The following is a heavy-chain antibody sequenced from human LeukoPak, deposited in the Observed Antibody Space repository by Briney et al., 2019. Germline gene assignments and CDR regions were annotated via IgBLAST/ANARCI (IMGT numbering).Heavy chain of an antibody. J-gene: IGHJ6*02. Sequence: ASVKVSCKASGYTFTGYYMHWVRQAPGQGLEWMGWINPNSGGTNYAQKFQGWVTMTRDTSISTAYMELSRLRSDDTAVYYCARARVVMSGYYGMDVWGQGTTVTVSS. CDR3: ARARVVMSGYYGMDV. CDR2: INPNSGGT. D-gene: IGHD2-21*01. CDR1: GYTFTGYY. V-gene: IGHV1-2*04.